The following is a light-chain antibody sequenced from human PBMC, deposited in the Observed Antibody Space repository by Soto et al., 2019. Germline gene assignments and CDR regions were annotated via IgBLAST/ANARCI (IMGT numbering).Light chain of an antibody. CDR3: CSYAGSSSYV. Sequence: QSVLTQPRSVSGSPGQSVTISCTGTSSDIGGYNYVSWYQQHPGKAPKLMIYTVTKRPSGVPDRFSGSKSDNTASLTISGLQADDEAVYYCCSYAGSSSYVFGTGTKLTVL. CDR2: TVT. CDR1: SSDIGGYNY. J-gene: IGLJ1*01. V-gene: IGLV2-11*01.